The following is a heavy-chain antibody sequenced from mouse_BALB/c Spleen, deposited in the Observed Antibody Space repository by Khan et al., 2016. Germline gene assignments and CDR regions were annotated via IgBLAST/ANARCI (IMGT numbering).Heavy chain of an antibody. J-gene: IGHJ1*01. CDR2: IRRKSKNYAT. D-gene: IGHD2-10*02. V-gene: IGHV10S3*01. CDR3: VRDSYGIPVYIVV. Sequence: EVQLVETGGGLVQPKGSSNLACAASGFTFNTNAMNWVRQAPGKGLEWVARIRRKSKNYATYYADSVKDRYPISREDSQSMLYLERINAKTEDTAMYYCVRDSYGIPVYIVVWGAGTTVTVSS. CDR1: GFTFNTNA.